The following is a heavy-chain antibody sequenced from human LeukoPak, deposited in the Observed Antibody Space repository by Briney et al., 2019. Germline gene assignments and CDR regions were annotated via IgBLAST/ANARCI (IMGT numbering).Heavy chain of an antibody. J-gene: IGHJ4*02. CDR1: GITLSNYG. CDR3: AKRGVVVRVFPVGFHKEAYCFDS. D-gene: IGHD3-16*02. Sequence: GGSLRLSCGVSGITLSNYGMSWVRQAPGKGLEWVAGISGSAGGTNYADSVKGRFTISRDNSKNTLFLQMDRLRAEDTAVYFCAKRGVVVRVFPVGFHKEAYCFDSWGQGAQVTVSS. CDR2: ISGSAGGT. V-gene: IGHV3-23*01.